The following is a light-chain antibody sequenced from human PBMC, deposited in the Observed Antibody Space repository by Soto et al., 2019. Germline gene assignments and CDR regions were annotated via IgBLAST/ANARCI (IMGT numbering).Light chain of an antibody. Sequence: DIQMTQSPSSLSASVGDGVTIPCRSSQGIKNDLAWYQQKPGKAPKRLIYAVSSLQSEVPSRFSGSGSGTEFTLTISSLQSEDFAVYYCQQYNTWPPITFGQGTRLEI. J-gene: IGKJ5*01. V-gene: IGKV1-17*01. CDR1: QGIKND. CDR3: QQYNTWPPIT. CDR2: AVS.